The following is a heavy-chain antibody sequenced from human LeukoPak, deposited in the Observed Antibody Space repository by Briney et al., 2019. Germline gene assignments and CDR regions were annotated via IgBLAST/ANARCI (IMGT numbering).Heavy chain of an antibody. Sequence: PGGSLRLSRAASGFTFSSYAMSWVRQAPGKGLEWVSAISGSGGSTYYADSVKGRFTISRDNSKNTLYLQMNSLRAEDTAVYYCAKGEGIVGATTSFDYWGQGTLVTVSS. CDR2: ISGSGGST. D-gene: IGHD1-26*01. CDR1: GFTFSSYA. CDR3: AKGEGIVGATTSFDY. J-gene: IGHJ4*02. V-gene: IGHV3-23*01.